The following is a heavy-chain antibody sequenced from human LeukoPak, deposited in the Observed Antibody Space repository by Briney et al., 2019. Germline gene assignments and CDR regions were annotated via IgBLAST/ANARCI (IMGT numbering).Heavy chain of an antibody. CDR1: GGSISSGSYY. CDR3: ARRYTYDAFDI. D-gene: IGHD2-2*02. V-gene: IGHV4-61*10. CDR2: IYYSGST. J-gene: IGHJ3*02. Sequence: SETLSLTCTVSGGSISSGSYYWSWIRQPAGKGLEWIGYIYYSGSTNYNPSLKSRVTISVDTSKNQFSLKLSSVTAADTAVYYCARRYTYDAFDIWGQGTMVTVSS.